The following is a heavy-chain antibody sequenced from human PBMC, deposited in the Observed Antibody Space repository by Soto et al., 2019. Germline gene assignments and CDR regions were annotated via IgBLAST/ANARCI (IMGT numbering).Heavy chain of an antibody. Sequence: QVQLVQSGAEVKKPGSSVTVSCKASAGTFSSYTISWVRQAPGQGLEWMGGIIPIFGTANYSQKFQGRVSITAADVTCTANIELSRPRSEDTVVYYCASGNQRLLQLGHFDLLGRGTLVTASS. CDR3: ASGNQRLLQLGHFDL. CDR1: AGTFSSYT. V-gene: IGHV1-69*12. J-gene: IGHJ2*01. CDR2: IIPIFGTA. D-gene: IGHD1-1*01.